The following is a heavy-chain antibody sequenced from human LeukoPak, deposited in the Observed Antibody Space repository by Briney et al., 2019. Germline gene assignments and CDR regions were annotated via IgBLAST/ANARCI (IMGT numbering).Heavy chain of an antibody. V-gene: IGHV3-23*01. CDR3: ASSQYDEYYFDY. J-gene: IGHJ4*02. CDR2: ISGSGGST. D-gene: IGHD3-16*01. Sequence: GGSLRLSCAASGFTFSSYAMSWVRQAPGKGLEWVSAISGSGGSTYYADSVKGRFTISRDNSKNTLYLQMNSLRAEDTAVYYCASSQYDEYYFDYWGQGTLVTVSS. CDR1: GFTFSSYA.